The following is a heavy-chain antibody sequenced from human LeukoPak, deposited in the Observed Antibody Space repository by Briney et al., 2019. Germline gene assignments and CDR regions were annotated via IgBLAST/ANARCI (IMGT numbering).Heavy chain of an antibody. CDR2: ISYDGSNK. CDR1: GFTFSSYG. Sequence: GGSLRLSCAASGFTFSSYGMHWVRQAPGKGLEWVAVISYDGSNKYYADSVKGRFTISRDNSKNTLYLQMNSLRAEDTAVYYCAKSYYDSSGYRRGFDIWGQGTMVTVSS. D-gene: IGHD3-22*01. J-gene: IGHJ3*02. V-gene: IGHV3-30*18. CDR3: AKSYYDSSGYRRGFDI.